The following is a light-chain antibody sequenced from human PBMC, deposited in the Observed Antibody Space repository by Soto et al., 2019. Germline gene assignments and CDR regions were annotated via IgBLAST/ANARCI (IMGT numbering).Light chain of an antibody. CDR2: GAS. CDR1: QSISIN. J-gene: IGKJ5*01. CDR3: QQYGSSPTT. V-gene: IGKV3-20*01. Sequence: EIVLTQSPVTLSVSPGDRVTLSCRASQSISINLAWYQHKPGQAPRLLIHGASTRATGIPARISGSGSGTDFTLTISRLEPEDFAVYYCQQYGSSPTTFGQGTRLEI.